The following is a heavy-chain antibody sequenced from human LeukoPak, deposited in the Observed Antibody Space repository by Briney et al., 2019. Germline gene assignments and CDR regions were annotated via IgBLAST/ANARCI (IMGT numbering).Heavy chain of an antibody. J-gene: IGHJ4*02. D-gene: IGHD6-25*01. Sequence: PGRSLRLSCAASGFTFSTYGMPWVRQAPGKGLEWVAVISYDGSNKYYADSVKGRFTISRDNSKNTPYLQMNSLRAEDTAVYHCAKDVRSSPAAPGGYWGQGTLVTVSS. CDR2: ISYDGSNK. CDR1: GFTFSTYG. CDR3: AKDVRSSPAAPGGY. V-gene: IGHV3-30*18.